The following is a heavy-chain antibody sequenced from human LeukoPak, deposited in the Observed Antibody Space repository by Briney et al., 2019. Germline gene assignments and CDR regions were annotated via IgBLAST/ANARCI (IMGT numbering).Heavy chain of an antibody. CDR3: AKRGIVIRAVIIIGFHKEAYYFDY. CDR1: GITLSNYG. D-gene: IGHD3-10*01. J-gene: IGHJ4*02. Sequence: PGGSLRLSCVVAGITLSNYGMSWVRQAAGKGLEWVSGISERGGSTNYADSVRGRSIISRDTSKNPVDLQMNSLRVEDTAVYFCAKRGIVIRAVIIIGFHKEAYYFDYWGQGILVTVSP. CDR2: ISERGGST. V-gene: IGHV3-23*01.